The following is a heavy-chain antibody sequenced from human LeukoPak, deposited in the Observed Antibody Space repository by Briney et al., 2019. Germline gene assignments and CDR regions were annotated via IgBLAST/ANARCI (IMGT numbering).Heavy chain of an antibody. V-gene: IGHV1-2*02. Sequence: ASVKVSCKASGYTFTGYYMHWVRQAPGQGLEWMGWINPNSGGTNYAQKFQGRVTMTRDTSISTAYMELSRLRSDDTAVYYCARGGLWLQYYYYYYMDVWGKGTTVTISS. CDR3: ARGGLWLQYYYYYYMDV. D-gene: IGHD5-18*01. CDR1: GYTFTGYY. CDR2: INPNSGGT. J-gene: IGHJ6*03.